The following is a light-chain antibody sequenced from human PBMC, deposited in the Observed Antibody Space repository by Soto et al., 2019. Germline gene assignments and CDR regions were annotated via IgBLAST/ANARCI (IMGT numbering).Light chain of an antibody. Sequence: DIQMTQSPSTLSASVGDRVTITCRASQSISGWLAWYQQKPGKAPKLLIYDASSFEGGVPSRFSGSGSGTEFTLTISSVQPDDFATYYCQQYNRYSITCGQGTRLEIK. V-gene: IGKV1-5*01. CDR3: QQYNRYSIT. J-gene: IGKJ5*01. CDR1: QSISGW. CDR2: DAS.